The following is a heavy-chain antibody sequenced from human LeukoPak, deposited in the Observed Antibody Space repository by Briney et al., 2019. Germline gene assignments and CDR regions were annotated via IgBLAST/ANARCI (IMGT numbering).Heavy chain of an antibody. Sequence: PSETLSLTCTVSGGSISSSSYYWGWIRQPPGKGLEWIGSIYYSGSTYYNPSLKSRVTISVDTSKNQFSLKLSSVTAADTAVYYCARVGYDILTGSRGDFDPWGQGTLVTVSS. V-gene: IGHV4-39*01. CDR1: GGSISSSSYY. CDR3: ARVGYDILTGSRGDFDP. CDR2: IYYSGST. J-gene: IGHJ5*02. D-gene: IGHD3-9*01.